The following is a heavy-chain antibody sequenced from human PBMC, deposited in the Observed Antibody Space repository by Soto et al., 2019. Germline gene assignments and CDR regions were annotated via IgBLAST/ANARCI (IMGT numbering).Heavy chain of an antibody. V-gene: IGHV1-2*02. D-gene: IGHD1-26*01. Sequence: SVKVSCKASGDTFTANYIHGVVQSGLQGFEWMGCINPKSGGTKYPQKFQGRVTMTRDTSLSTVYMTLTRLTSDDTAVYYCARDLAKGGGSAGFDYWGQGTLVTVSS. CDR1: GDTFTANY. CDR2: INPKSGGT. J-gene: IGHJ4*02. CDR3: ARDLAKGGGSAGFDY.